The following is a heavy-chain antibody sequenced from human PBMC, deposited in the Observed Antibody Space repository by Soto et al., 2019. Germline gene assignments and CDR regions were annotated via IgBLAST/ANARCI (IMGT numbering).Heavy chain of an antibody. CDR1: GFTFSSYA. J-gene: IGHJ4*02. CDR2: ISGSGGST. Sequence: GSLRLSCAASGFTFSSYAMSWVRQAPGKGLEWVSAISGSGGSTYYTDSVKGRFTTSRDNSKNTLYLQMNRLRAEDTAVYYCAKLVAYSSSSDYWGQGTLVTVSS. V-gene: IGHV3-23*01. D-gene: IGHD6-6*01. CDR3: AKLVAYSSSSDY.